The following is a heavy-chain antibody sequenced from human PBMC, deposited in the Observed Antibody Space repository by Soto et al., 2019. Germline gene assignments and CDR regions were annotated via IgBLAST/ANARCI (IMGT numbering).Heavy chain of an antibody. CDR1: GGSFSGYY. CDR2: INHSGST. D-gene: IGHD2-15*01. J-gene: IGHJ4*02. CDR3: GRAAPRYCSGGSCYSGRDY. Sequence: QVQLQQWGAGLLKPSETLSLTCAVYGGSFSGYYWSWIRQPPGKGLEWIGEINHSGSTNYNPSLKSRVTISVDTSKYQFSLKLSSVTAADTAVYYCGRAAPRYCSGGSCYSGRDYWVQGTLVTVSS. V-gene: IGHV4-34*01.